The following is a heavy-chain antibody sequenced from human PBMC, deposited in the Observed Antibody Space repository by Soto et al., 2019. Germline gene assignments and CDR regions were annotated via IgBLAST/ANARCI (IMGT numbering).Heavy chain of an antibody. D-gene: IGHD3-16*02. Sequence: TSETMSLPCTVSGGSISSGGYYWSCIRQHPGKGLEWIGYIYYSGSTYYNPSLKSRVTISVDTSKNQFSLKLSSVTAADTAVYYCASGAYDYVWGSYRPIDYWGQGTLVTVSS. CDR2: IYYSGST. J-gene: IGHJ4*02. V-gene: IGHV4-31*03. CDR3: ASGAYDYVWGSYRPIDY. CDR1: GGSISSGGYY.